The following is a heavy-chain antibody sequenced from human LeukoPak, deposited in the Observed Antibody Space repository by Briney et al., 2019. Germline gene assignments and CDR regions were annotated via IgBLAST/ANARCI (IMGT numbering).Heavy chain of an antibody. CDR3: ARGGDYGDYGDY. CDR2: IIPILGIA. V-gene: IGHV1-69*04. Sequence: SVKVSCKASGGTFSSYAISWVRQAPGQGLEWMGRIIPILGIANYAQKFQGRVTITADKSTSTAYMELSSLRSEDTAVYYCARGGDYGDYGDYWGQGTLVTVSS. CDR1: GGTFSSYA. J-gene: IGHJ4*02. D-gene: IGHD4-17*01.